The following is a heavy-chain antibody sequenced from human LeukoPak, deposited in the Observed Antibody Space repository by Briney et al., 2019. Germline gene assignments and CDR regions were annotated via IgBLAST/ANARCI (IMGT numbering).Heavy chain of an antibody. J-gene: IGHJ3*02. D-gene: IGHD1-26*01. CDR2: IYYSGST. V-gene: IGHV4-59*01. Sequence: PSETLSLTCTVSGGSISSYYWSWIRQPPGKGLEWIGCIYYSGSTNYNPPLKSRVTISVDTSKNQFSLKLSSVTAADTAVYYCARADTRYPAFDIWGQGTMVTVSS. CDR3: ARADTRYPAFDI. CDR1: GGSISSYY.